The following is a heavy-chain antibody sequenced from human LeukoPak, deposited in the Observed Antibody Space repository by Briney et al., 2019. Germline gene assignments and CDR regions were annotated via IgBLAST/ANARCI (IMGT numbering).Heavy chain of an antibody. V-gene: IGHV1-18*04. CDR2: ISAYNGIS. J-gene: IGHJ4*02. CDR3: AREAYGGRPDY. D-gene: IGHD4-23*01. Sequence: ASVKVSCTASGYTFTSYGISWVRQAPGQGLEWMGWISAYNGISNYAQNLQGRVTMTTDTSTSTAYMDLRSLTSDDTAVYYCAREAYGGRPDYWGQGTLVTVSS. CDR1: GYTFTSYG.